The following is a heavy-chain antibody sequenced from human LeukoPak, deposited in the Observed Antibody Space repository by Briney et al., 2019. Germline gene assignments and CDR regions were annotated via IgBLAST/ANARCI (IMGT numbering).Heavy chain of an antibody. J-gene: IGHJ5*02. CDR3: SRGPRFDP. Sequence: SVKVSCKTSGYSFNIYVINWVRQATGQGLEWMGWVNPNSGDTDYAQKFQGRLTMTRNTSISTAYMELSGLRLEDTAVYYCSRGPRFDPWGQGTQVTVSS. CDR1: GYSFNIYV. CDR2: VNPNSGDT. V-gene: IGHV1-8*01.